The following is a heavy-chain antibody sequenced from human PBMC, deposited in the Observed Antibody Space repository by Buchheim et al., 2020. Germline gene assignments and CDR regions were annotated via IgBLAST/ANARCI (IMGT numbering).Heavy chain of an antibody. CDR1: GGSISSYY. J-gene: IGHJ5*02. Sequence: QVQLQESGPGLVKPSETLSLTCTVSGGSISSYYWSWIRQPPGKGLEWIGYIYYSGSTYYNPSLKSRVTISVDTSKNQFSLKLSSVTAADTAVYYCARAYCGGDCYSGRSWFDPWGQGTL. CDR2: IYYSGST. D-gene: IGHD2-21*02. V-gene: IGHV4-59*08. CDR3: ARAYCGGDCYSGRSWFDP.